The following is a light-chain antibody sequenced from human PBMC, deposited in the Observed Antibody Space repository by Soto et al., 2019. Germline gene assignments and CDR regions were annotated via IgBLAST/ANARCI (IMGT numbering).Light chain of an antibody. CDR1: SSDVGGYNY. CDR2: DVS. CDR3: SSYTSSSTRV. J-gene: IGLJ1*01. V-gene: IGLV2-14*01. Sequence: QSALTQPASVSGSPGQSITISCTGTSSDVGGYNYVSWYQQHPGKAPKLMMYDVSNRPSGVSNRFSGFKSGNTASLTISGLQAEDEADYYCSSYTSSSTRVFGTGTKLTVL.